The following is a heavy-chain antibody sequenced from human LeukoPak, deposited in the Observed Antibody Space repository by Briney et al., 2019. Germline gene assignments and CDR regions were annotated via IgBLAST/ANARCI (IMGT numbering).Heavy chain of an antibody. CDR3: ARGFLGITLLLGAFDI. CDR2: ITTSSSYI. D-gene: IGHD3-10*01. Sequence: PGGSLRLSCAASRFTFSSYSMNWVRQAPGTGLEWVSSITTSSSYIYYAGSVKDRFTISRDNAKNSLYLQMNSLRAEDTAVYYCARGFLGITLLLGAFDIWGQGTMVTVSS. CDR1: RFTFSSYS. V-gene: IGHV3-21*01. J-gene: IGHJ3*02.